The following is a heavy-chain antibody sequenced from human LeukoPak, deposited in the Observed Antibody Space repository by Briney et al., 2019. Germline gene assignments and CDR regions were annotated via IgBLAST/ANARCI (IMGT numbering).Heavy chain of an antibody. CDR1: GYTFTSYD. CDR2: MNPNSGNT. CDR3: AREGAAAGTTFDY. J-gene: IGHJ4*02. V-gene: IGHV1-8*01. Sequence: ASVKVSCKASGYTFTSYDISWVRQATGQGLEWMGWMNPNSGNTGYAQKFQGRVTMTRNTSISTAYMELSSLRSEDTAVYYCAREGAAAGTTFDYWGQGTLVTVSS. D-gene: IGHD6-13*01.